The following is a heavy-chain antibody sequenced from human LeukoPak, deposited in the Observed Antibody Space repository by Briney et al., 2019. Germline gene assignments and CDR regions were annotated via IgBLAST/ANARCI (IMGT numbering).Heavy chain of an antibody. CDR1: GGTFSSYA. D-gene: IGHD3-9*01. CDR3: AATNYDILTGYQKDR. Sequence: SVKVSCKASGGTFSSYAISWVRQAPGQGLEWMGGIIPIFGTASYAQKFQGRVTITADESTSTAYMELRSLRSEDTAVHYCAATNYDILTGYQKDRWGQGTLVTVSS. CDR2: IIPIFGTA. V-gene: IGHV1-69*13. J-gene: IGHJ5*02.